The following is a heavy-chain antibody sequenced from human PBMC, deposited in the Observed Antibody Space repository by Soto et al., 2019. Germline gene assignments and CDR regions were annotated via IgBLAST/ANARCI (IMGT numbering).Heavy chain of an antibody. D-gene: IGHD3-22*01. CDR3: ARDTYYEDSSDHFSADAFDI. CDR1: GFTSSSYW. V-gene: IGHV3-74*01. J-gene: IGHJ3*02. CDR2: ISNDGSST. Sequence: EVQLVESGGGLVQPGGSLRLSCAASGFTSSSYWIHWVRQAPGKGLVWVSRISNDGSSTNYADSVKGRFTISRDNAKYTVYLQMNSLRAEDTAVYYCARDTYYEDSSDHFSADAFDIWGQGTMVTVSS.